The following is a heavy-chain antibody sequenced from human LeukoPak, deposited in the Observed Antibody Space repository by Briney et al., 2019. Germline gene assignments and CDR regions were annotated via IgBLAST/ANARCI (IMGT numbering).Heavy chain of an antibody. V-gene: IGHV3-23*01. CDR1: GFTFSTNA. Sequence: GGSLRLSCAASGFTFSTNAMTWVRQAPGKGLEWVSAISGSGDRTYYADSVKGRFTISRDNSKNTLFLQVNSPRAEDTAVYYCAKEQNSKGYYDYWGLGTLVTVSS. CDR2: ISGSGDRT. CDR3: AKEQNSKGYYDY. D-gene: IGHD4-23*01. J-gene: IGHJ4*02.